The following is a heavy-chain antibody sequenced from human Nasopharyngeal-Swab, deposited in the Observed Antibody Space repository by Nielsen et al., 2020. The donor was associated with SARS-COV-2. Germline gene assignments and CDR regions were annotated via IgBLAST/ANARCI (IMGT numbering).Heavy chain of an antibody. J-gene: IGHJ6*02. Sequence: GGSLRLSCAASGFTFSTYAMHWVRPAPGKGLEWVAFISYDGSNKYYADSVKGRFTISRDNSKNTLYLQMNSLRAEDMAVYYCARAKASGSLKYYGMDVWGQGTTVTVSS. CDR3: ARAKASGSLKYYGMDV. V-gene: IGHV3-30-3*01. D-gene: IGHD1-26*01. CDR2: ISYDGSNK. CDR1: GFTFSTYA.